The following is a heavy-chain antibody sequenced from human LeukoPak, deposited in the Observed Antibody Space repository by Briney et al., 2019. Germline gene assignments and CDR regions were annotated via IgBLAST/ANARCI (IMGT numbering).Heavy chain of an antibody. V-gene: IGHV1-69*05. CDR2: IIPIFGTA. CDR3: ARASSKEMATIGFDY. Sequence: ASVKVSCKASGGTFSSYAISCVRQAPGQGLEWMGGIIPIFGTANYAQKFQGRVTITTDESTSTAYMELSSLRSEDTAVYYCARASSKEMATIGFDYWGQGTLVTVSS. D-gene: IGHD5-24*01. J-gene: IGHJ4*02. CDR1: GGTFSSYA.